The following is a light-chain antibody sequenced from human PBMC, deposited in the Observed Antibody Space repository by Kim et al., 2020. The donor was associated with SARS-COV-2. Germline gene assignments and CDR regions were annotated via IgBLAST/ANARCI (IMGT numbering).Light chain of an antibody. J-gene: IGKJ5*01. CDR1: QSISNY. CDR2: GAS. V-gene: IGKV3-11*01. Sequence: LSPGERATLSCRASQSISNYLTWYQQKPGQTPRLIIYGASNRATGIPARFSGSGSGTDFTLTISSLEPEDFAVYYCQLRDNWLFTFGQGTRLEIK. CDR3: QLRDNWLFT.